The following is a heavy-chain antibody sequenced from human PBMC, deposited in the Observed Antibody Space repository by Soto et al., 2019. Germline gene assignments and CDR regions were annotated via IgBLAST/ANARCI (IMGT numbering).Heavy chain of an antibody. CDR2: ISYDGSNK. CDR3: AKSPDFTVADY. V-gene: IGHV3-30*18. J-gene: IGHJ4*02. D-gene: IGHD6-19*01. CDR1: GFTFSSYG. Sequence: GGSLRLSCAASGFTFSSYGMHWVRQAPGKGLEWVAVISYDGSNKYYADSVKGRFTISRDNSKNTLYLQMNSLRAEDTAVYYCAKSPDFTVADYWGQGTLVTVSS.